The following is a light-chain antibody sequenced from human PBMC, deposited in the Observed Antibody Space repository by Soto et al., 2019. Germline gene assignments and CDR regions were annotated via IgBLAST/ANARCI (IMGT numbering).Light chain of an antibody. J-gene: IGKJ4*01. Sequence: EIVMTQSPATLSVSPGERVTLSCRASQSVSSSLAWYQQKPGQAPRLLIYAASSRATGVPARFSGSGSGTEFTLTISILQSEDFAVYYCQQYNNWVTFGGGTQVEI. CDR3: QQYNNWVT. V-gene: IGKV3-15*01. CDR2: AAS. CDR1: QSVSSS.